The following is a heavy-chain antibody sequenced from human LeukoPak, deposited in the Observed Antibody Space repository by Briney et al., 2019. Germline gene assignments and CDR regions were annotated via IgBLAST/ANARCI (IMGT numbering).Heavy chain of an antibody. D-gene: IGHD2-15*01. CDR1: GYTFTSYG. V-gene: IGHV1-18*01. Sequence: ASVKVSCKASGYTFTSYGISWVRQAPGQGLEWMGWVGAYNGNTNYAQKLQGRVTMTTDTSTSTAYMELRSLRSDDTAVYYCARALVVAATQGLDPWGQGTLVTVSS. CDR2: VGAYNGNT. CDR3: ARALVVAATQGLDP. J-gene: IGHJ5*02.